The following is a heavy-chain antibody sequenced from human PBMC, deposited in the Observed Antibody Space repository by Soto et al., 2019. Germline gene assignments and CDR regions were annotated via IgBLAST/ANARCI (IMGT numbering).Heavy chain of an antibody. J-gene: IGHJ4*02. V-gene: IGHV3-30*18. Sequence: GGSLRLSCAASGFTFSSYGMHWVRQAPGKGLEWVAVISYDGSNKYYADSVKGRFTISRDNSKNTLYLQMNSLRAEDTAVYYCAKDRPQGLFDYWGQGTLVTVSS. D-gene: IGHD6-6*01. CDR1: GFTFSSYG. CDR3: AKDRPQGLFDY. CDR2: ISYDGSNK.